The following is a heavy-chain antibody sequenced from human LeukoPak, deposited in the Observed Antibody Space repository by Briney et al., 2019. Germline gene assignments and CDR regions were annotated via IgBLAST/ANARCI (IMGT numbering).Heavy chain of an antibody. CDR2: INHSGST. J-gene: IGHJ4*02. Sequence: GSLRLSCAASGFTVSSNYMSWVRQAPGKGLEWIGEINHSGSTNYNPSLKSRVTISVNTSKNQFSLKLSSVTAADTAVYYCARGTWETRFGYWGQGTLVTVSS. D-gene: IGHD1-14*01. V-gene: IGHV4-34*01. CDR1: GFTVSSNY. CDR3: ARGTWETRFGY.